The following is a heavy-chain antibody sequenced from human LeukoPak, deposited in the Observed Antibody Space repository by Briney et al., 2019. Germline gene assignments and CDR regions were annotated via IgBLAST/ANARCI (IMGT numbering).Heavy chain of an antibody. J-gene: IGHJ4*02. CDR1: GGSISSGGYY. D-gene: IGHD3-3*01. CDR2: IYHSGST. Sequence: PSETLSLTCTVSGGSISSGGYYWSWIRQPPGKDLEWIGYIYHSGSTYYNPSLKSRVTISVDRSKNQFSLKLSSVTAADTAVYYCARVTAYDFWSGYLVDYWGQGTLVTVSS. V-gene: IGHV4-30-2*01. CDR3: ARVTAYDFWSGYLVDY.